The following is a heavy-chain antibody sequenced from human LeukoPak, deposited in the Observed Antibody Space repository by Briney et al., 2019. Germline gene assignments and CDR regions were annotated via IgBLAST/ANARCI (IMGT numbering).Heavy chain of an antibody. CDR1: GFTFSTYG. V-gene: IGHV3-23*01. CDR3: AKGGHCSGGSCYYDY. J-gene: IGHJ4*02. Sequence: GGSLRLSCVASGFTFSTYGMSWVRQAPGKGLEWVSAISGSGGSTYYADSVKGRFTISRDNSKNTLYLQMNSLRAEDTAVYYCAKGGHCSGGSCYYDYWGQGTLVTVSS. D-gene: IGHD2-15*01. CDR2: ISGSGGST.